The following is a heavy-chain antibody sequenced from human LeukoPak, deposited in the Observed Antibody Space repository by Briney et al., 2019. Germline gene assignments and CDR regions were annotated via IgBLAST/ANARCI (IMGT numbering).Heavy chain of an antibody. V-gene: IGHV1-46*01. J-gene: IGHJ4*02. Sequence: ASVKVSCKASGYIFTDYYMHWVRQAPGQGLEWMGIINPSGGSTSYAQKFQGRVTMTRDMSTSTVYMELSSLRSEDTAVYYCARDGYCSGGSCYSALGYWGQGTLVTVSS. CDR3: ARDGYCSGGSCYSALGY. CDR2: INPSGGST. D-gene: IGHD2-15*01. CDR1: GYIFTDYY.